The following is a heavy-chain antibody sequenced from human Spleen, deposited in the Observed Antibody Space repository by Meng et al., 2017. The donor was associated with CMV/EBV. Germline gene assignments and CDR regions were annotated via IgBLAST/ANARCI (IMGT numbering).Heavy chain of an antibody. CDR1: GFTFSSYA. Sequence: GGSLRLSCAASGFTFSSYAMHWVRQAPGKGLEWVAVISYDGSNKNYADSVKGRLTISRDNSKNTLYLQMNSLRAEDTAVYYCARETFSGGQGTLVTVSS. CDR3: ARETFS. CDR2: ISYDGSNK. J-gene: IGHJ4*02. V-gene: IGHV3-30*04. D-gene: IGHD3-16*01.